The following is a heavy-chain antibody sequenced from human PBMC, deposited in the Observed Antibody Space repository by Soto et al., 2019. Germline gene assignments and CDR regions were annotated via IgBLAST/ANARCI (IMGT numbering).Heavy chain of an antibody. Sequence: GASVKVSCKASGYTFTGYYMHWVRQAPGQGLEWMGGIIPIFGTANYAQKFQGRVTITADESTSTAYMEPSSLRSEDTAVYYCARVGGSYSEYAFDIWGQGTMVTVSS. CDR2: IIPIFGTA. J-gene: IGHJ3*02. CDR3: ARVGGSYSEYAFDI. D-gene: IGHD1-26*01. V-gene: IGHV1-69*13. CDR1: GYTFTGYY.